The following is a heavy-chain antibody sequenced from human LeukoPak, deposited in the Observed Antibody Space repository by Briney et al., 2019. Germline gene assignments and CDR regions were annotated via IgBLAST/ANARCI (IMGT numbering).Heavy chain of an antibody. CDR3: AKGSGGYDFDS. V-gene: IGHV3-23*01. CDR1: GFPFSSHA. CDR2: ISPSGEST. J-gene: IGHJ4*02. D-gene: IGHD3-16*01. Sequence: PGGSLRLSCAASGFPFSSHAMNWVRQAPGKGLEWVSDISPSGESTDYADSVKGRFTISRDNSKNTLYLQMVSLRDEDRAVYFCAKGSGGYDFDSWGQGTPVTVSS.